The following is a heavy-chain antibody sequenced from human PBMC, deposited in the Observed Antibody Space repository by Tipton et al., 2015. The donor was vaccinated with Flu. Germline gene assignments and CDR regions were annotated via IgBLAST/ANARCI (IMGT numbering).Heavy chain of an antibody. CDR3: ARSITMIVVVRGGFDY. D-gene: IGHD3-22*01. Sequence: SLRLSCAASGFTFSSYGMHWVRQAPGNGLEWVAVIWYDGSNKYYADSVKGRFTISRDNSKNTLYLQMNSLRAEDTAVYYCARSITMIVVVRGGFDYWGQGTLVTVSS. CDR2: IWYDGSNK. V-gene: IGHV3-33*01. CDR1: GFTFSSYG. J-gene: IGHJ4*02.